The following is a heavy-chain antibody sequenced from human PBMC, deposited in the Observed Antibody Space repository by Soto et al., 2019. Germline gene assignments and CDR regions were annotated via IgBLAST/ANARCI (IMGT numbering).Heavy chain of an antibody. CDR2: INTNGRTT. J-gene: IGHJ3*01. CDR3: ARGDYHDTSGPFSDAFDV. CDR1: GFTFTSYN. Sequence: GGSLRLSCEVSGFTFTSYNLQWVRQAPGKGLEWVSSINTNGRTTDYADSAKGRFTISRDNTKNSLYLQMNSLRAEDTAVYYCARGDYHDTSGPFSDAFDVWGQGTMVTVS. D-gene: IGHD3-22*01. V-gene: IGHV3-48*04.